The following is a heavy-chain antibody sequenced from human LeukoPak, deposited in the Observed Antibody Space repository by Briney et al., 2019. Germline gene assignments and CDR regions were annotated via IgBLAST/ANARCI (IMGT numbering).Heavy chain of an antibody. D-gene: IGHD3-10*01. Sequence: ADTLSLTCSLSGGPLESYSYLGRWIRQPRGGGREWIGSIYYSGNTYYNPSLKSLVTISEDTSKNLFSLKLSSMTAADTAVYYCASIVRWNYYFDYWGQGTLVTVSS. V-gene: IGHV4-39*01. CDR3: ASIVRWNYYFDY. J-gene: IGHJ4*02. CDR1: GGPLESYSYL. CDR2: IYYSGNT.